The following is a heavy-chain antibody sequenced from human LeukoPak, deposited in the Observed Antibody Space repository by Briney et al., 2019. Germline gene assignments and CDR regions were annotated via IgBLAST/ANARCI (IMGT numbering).Heavy chain of an antibody. Sequence: ASVKLSCKASGYTFTSYYMHWVRQAPGQALEWMGIINPSGGSTSYAQKFQGRVTMTRDTSTSTVYMEPSSLRSEDTAVYYCARARNDYDFWSGYSPANYFDYWGQGTLVTVSS. CDR2: INPSGGST. V-gene: IGHV1-46*01. J-gene: IGHJ4*02. CDR3: ARARNDYDFWSGYSPANYFDY. D-gene: IGHD3-3*01. CDR1: GYTFTSYY.